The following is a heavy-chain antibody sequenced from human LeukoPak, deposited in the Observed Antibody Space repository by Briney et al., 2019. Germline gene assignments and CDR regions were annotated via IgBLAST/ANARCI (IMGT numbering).Heavy chain of an antibody. CDR3: ARYDASGSVDDY. J-gene: IGHJ4*02. CDR2: INIDGSDT. D-gene: IGHD3-22*01. CDR1: VLIYRSYW. Sequence: QTGGSLRLSCAVSVLIYRSYWMHCASQAPGKGLVWVSRINIDGSDTNYADSVKDRFTVSRDNAKNTLYLQMHSLRAEDTALYYCARYDASGSVDDYWGQGTLVTVSS. V-gene: IGHV3-74*01.